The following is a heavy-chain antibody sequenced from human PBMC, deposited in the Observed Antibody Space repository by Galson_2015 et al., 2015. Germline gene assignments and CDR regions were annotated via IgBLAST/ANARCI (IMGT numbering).Heavy chain of an antibody. Sequence: SVKVSCKASGYTFTSYAMNWVRQAPGQGLEWMGWINTNTGNPTYAQGFTGRFVFSLDTSVSTAYLQISSLKAEDTAVYYCARDGLEYSSSPRWGKHYYYMDVWGKGTTVTVSS. CDR3: ARDGLEYSSSPRWGKHYYYMDV. CDR2: INTNTGNP. J-gene: IGHJ6*03. V-gene: IGHV7-4-1*02. D-gene: IGHD6-6*01. CDR1: GYTFTSYA.